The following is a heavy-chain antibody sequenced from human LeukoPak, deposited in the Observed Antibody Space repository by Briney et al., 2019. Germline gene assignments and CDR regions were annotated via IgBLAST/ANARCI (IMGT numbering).Heavy chain of an antibody. J-gene: IGHJ5*02. D-gene: IGHD3-10*01. CDR1: GFTFSSYA. Sequence: GGSLRLSCAASGFTFSSYAMSWVRQAPGKGLEWVSAISGSGGSTYYADSVKGRFTISRDNSKNTLYLQMNSLRAEDTAVYYCAKRGRRFGELSWFDPWGQGTLVTVSS. CDR3: AKRGRRFGELSWFDP. CDR2: ISGSGGST. V-gene: IGHV3-23*01.